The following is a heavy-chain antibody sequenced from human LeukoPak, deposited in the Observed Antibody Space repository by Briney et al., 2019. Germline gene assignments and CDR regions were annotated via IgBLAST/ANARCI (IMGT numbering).Heavy chain of an antibody. CDR3: AKDLGSGSYYGPYYFDY. V-gene: IGHV3-7*01. J-gene: IGHJ4*02. CDR1: GFTFSSYW. CDR2: IKQDGSEK. D-gene: IGHD1-26*01. Sequence: GGSLRLSCAASGFTFSSYWMSWVRQAPGKGLEWVANIKQDGSEKYYVDSVKGRFTISRDNAKNSLYLQMNSLRAEDTAVYYCAKDLGSGSYYGPYYFDYWGQGTLVTVSS.